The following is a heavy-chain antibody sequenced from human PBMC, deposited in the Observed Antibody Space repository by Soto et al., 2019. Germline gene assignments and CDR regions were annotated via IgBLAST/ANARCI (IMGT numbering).Heavy chain of an antibody. CDR3: AGGVWYFDM. V-gene: IGHV6-1*01. J-gene: IGHJ3*02. Sequence: SQTLSLTCAISGNSVSNNSATWNWIRQSPSRGLEWLGRTYYRSNWYNDYAVSVKSRIIINSDTSKNQFSLQLNSVTPDDTAVYYCAGGVWYFDMWGQGTMVTV. CDR2: TYYRSNWYN. D-gene: IGHD3-16*01. CDR1: GNSVSNNSAT.